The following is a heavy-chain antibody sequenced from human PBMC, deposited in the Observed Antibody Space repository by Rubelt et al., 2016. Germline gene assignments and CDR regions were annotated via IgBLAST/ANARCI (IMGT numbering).Heavy chain of an antibody. V-gene: IGHV4-34*01. Sequence: QVQLQQWGAGLLKPSETLSLTCAVYGGSFSGFYWTWIRQTPGKGLEWIGEIYHRGTTTNYNPSLKSRATISLAASKNQFSLNRRSGTAADTAVEYCVRQSGEVVGYYYYGMDVWGQGTTVTVAS. CDR3: VRQSGEVVGYYYYGMDV. D-gene: IGHD2-15*01. J-gene: IGHJ6*02. CDR1: GGSFSGFY. CDR2: IYHRGTTT.